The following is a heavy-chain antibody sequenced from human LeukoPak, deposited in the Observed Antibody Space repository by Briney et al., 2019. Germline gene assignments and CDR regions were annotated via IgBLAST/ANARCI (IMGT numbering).Heavy chain of an antibody. D-gene: IGHD4-11*01. J-gene: IGHJ4*02. CDR2: ISGSGGST. CDR1: GFTFSSYA. CDR3: AKGLYSNYELGLDY. V-gene: IGHV3-23*01. Sequence: GGSLRLSCAASGFTFSSYAMSWVRQAPGKGREWVSAISGSGGSTYYADSVKGRFTISRDNSKNTLYLQMNSLRAEDTAVYYFAKGLYSNYELGLDYWGQGTLVTVSS.